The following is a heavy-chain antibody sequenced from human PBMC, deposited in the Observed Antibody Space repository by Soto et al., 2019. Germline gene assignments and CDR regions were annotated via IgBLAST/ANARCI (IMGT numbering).Heavy chain of an antibody. J-gene: IGHJ4*02. CDR3: ARVKNWGISDHFDY. CDR1: GGSISSSSYY. V-gene: IGHV4-39*01. D-gene: IGHD7-27*01. CDR2: IYYSGST. Sequence: PSETLSLTCTVSGGSISSSSYYWGWIRQPPGKGLEWIGSIYYSGSTYYNPSLKSRVTISVDTSKNQFSLKLSSVTAADTAVYYCARVKNWGISDHFDYWGQGTLVTVSS.